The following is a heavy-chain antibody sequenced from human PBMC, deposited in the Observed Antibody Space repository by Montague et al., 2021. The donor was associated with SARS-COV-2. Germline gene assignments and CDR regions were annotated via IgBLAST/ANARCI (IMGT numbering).Heavy chain of an antibody. J-gene: IGHJ4*02. Sequence: SETLSLTCTVSGRSISSYYWSWIRQPPGKGLEWIGYIYYSGSTNYNPSLKSRVTISVDTSKNQFSLKLSSVTAADTAVYYCARIWYSSGYQGIYYFDYWGQGTLVTVSS. CDR2: IYYSGST. D-gene: IGHD3-22*01. CDR3: ARIWYSSGYQGIYYFDY. V-gene: IGHV4-59*01. CDR1: GRSISSYY.